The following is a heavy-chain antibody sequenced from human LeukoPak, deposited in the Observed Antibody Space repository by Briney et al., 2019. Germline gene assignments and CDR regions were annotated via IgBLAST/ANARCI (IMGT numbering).Heavy chain of an antibody. CDR3: ARVVGATAFDY. D-gene: IGHD1-26*01. V-gene: IGHV4-34*01. CDR2: INHSGST. J-gene: IGHJ4*02. Sequence: SETLSLTCAVYGRSFSGYYWSWIRQPPGKGLGWIGEINHSGSTNYNPSLKSRVTISVDTSKNQFSLKLSSVTAADTAVYYCARVVGATAFDYWGQGTLVTVSS. CDR1: GRSFSGYY.